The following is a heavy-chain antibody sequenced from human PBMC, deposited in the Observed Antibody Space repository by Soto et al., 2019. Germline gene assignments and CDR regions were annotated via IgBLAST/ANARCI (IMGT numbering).Heavy chain of an antibody. Sequence: GGSLRLSCAASGFTFSSYAMHWVRQAPGKGLEWVAVISYDGSNKYYADSVKGRFTISRDNSKNTLYLQMNSLRAEDTAVYYCARDRGYFDAFDIWGQGTMVTVSS. CDR3: ARDRGYFDAFDI. J-gene: IGHJ3*02. D-gene: IGHD3-22*01. CDR1: GFTFSSYA. CDR2: ISYDGSNK. V-gene: IGHV3-30-3*01.